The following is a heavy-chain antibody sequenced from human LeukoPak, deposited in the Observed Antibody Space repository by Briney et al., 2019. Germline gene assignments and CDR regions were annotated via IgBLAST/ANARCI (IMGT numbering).Heavy chain of an antibody. J-gene: IGHJ4*02. V-gene: IGHV4-61*01. D-gene: IGHD3-22*01. CDR3: ARAPYYYDNSGYFRFDY. CDR2: IYSNGST. Sequence: SETLSLTCTVSGGSVSSRTYYWSWIRQPPGKGLEWLGYIYSNGSTNYNPSLKSRVTISVDTSKNQFSLKLTSVTAADTAVYYCARAPYYYDNSGYFRFDYWGQGTLVTVSS. CDR1: GGSVSSRTYY.